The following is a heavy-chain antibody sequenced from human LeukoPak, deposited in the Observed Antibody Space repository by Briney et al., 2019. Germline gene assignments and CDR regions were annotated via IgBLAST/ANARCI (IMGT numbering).Heavy chain of an antibody. CDR2: IRSKAYGGTT. V-gene: IGHV3-49*04. Sequence: PGGSLRLSCTASGFTFGDYAMSWVRQAPGKGLEWVGFIRSKAYGGTTEYAASVKGRFTISRDDSKSIAYLQMNSLKTEDTAVYYCTRTLDTAMVEYYFDYWGQGTLVTASS. CDR1: GFTFGDYA. J-gene: IGHJ4*02. D-gene: IGHD5-18*01. CDR3: TRTLDTAMVEYYFDY.